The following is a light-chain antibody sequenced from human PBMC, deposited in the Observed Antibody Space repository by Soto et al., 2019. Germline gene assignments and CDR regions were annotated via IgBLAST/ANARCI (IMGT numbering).Light chain of an antibody. CDR3: QQFRSFPIT. CDR1: QDIGSH. Sequence: DIQMTQSPSSLSASVGDRVTITGRASQDIGSHLAWYQQKPEKAPKSLIYFASTLQSGVPSRFSASGSGTDFTLTISSLQPEDFATYYCQQFRSFPITFGQGTRLEI. V-gene: IGKV1D-16*01. CDR2: FAS. J-gene: IGKJ5*01.